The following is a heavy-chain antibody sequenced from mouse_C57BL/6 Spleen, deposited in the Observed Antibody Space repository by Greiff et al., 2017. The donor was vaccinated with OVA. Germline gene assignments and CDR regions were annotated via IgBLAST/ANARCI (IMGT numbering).Heavy chain of an antibody. CDR3: ARGGTTVVAHWYFDV. V-gene: IGHV1-69*01. J-gene: IGHJ1*03. D-gene: IGHD1-1*01. CDR2: LDPSDSYT. Sequence: VKLQQPGAELVMPGASVKLSCKASGYTFTSYWMHWVKPRPGHGLEWIGELDPSDSYTNYNQKFKGKSTLTVDKSSSTAYMQLSSLTSEDSAVYYGARGGTTVVAHWYFDVWGTGTTVTVSS. CDR1: GYTFTSYW.